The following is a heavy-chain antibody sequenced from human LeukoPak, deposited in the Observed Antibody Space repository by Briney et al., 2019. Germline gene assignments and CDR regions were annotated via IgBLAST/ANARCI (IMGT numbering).Heavy chain of an antibody. D-gene: IGHD4-17*01. CDR2: IIPIFGTA. V-gene: IGHV1-69*13. CDR1: GGTFSSYV. Sequence: SVKVSCKASGGTFSSYVISWVRQAPGQGLEWMGGIIPIFGTANYAQKLQGRVTISADESTSTASMELSSLRSEDTAVYYCARGPSDDYGDYNAFDIWGQGTMVTVSS. CDR3: ARGPSDDYGDYNAFDI. J-gene: IGHJ3*02.